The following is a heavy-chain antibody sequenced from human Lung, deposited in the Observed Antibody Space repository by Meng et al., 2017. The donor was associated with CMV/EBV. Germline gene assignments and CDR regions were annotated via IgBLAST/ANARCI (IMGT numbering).Heavy chain of an antibody. Sequence: LXCTVSDSSISSGFYWGCVRQPPGKGLEWIGEINHSGSTNYNPSLKSRVTISVDTSKNQFSLKLSSVTAADTAVYYCARGAWNYVGVFDYWGQGTLVTVSS. CDR1: DSSISSGFY. D-gene: IGHD1-7*01. J-gene: IGHJ4*02. CDR2: INHSGST. CDR3: ARGAWNYVGVFDY. V-gene: IGHV4-38-2*02.